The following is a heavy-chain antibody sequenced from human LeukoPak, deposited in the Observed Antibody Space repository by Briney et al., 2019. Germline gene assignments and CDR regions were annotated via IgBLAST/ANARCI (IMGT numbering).Heavy chain of an antibody. D-gene: IGHD3-10*01. CDR1: GDSIRSYG. V-gene: IGHV1-18*01. J-gene: IGHJ3*02. CDR2: ISDYDGNT. Sequence: ASVKVSCKASGDSIRSYGITWVRQAPGQGLEWMGWISDYDGNTNYAQNVQGRVTMTTDTSTSTAYMELRSLGSDDTAVYYCARSRVRGSPHPNAFDIWGQGTKVTVSS. CDR3: ARSRVRGSPHPNAFDI.